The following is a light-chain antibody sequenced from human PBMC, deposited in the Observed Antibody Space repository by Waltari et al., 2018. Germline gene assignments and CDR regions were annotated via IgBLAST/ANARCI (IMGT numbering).Light chain of an antibody. V-gene: IGKV3-15*01. Sequence: EIVMTQSPATLSVSPGENATLSCRASQSVSSNLAWYHQKPGQTPRRLIYGASTRAAGIPARFRGSGSGTEFTLTISSLQSEDFAVYYCQHHDNWPYTFGQGTHLEIK. CDR3: QHHDNWPYT. J-gene: IGKJ2*01. CDR1: QSVSSN. CDR2: GAS.